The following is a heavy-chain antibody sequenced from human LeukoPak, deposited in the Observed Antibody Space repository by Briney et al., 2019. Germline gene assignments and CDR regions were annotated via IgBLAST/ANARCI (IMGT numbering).Heavy chain of an antibody. Sequence: GASVKVSCKASGGTFSSYAISWVRQAPGQGLEWMGRIIPILGIANYAQKFQGRVTITADKSTSTAYMELSSLRSEDTAVYYRAPYYYDSSGYYPIDYWGQGTLVTVSS. CDR2: IIPILGIA. J-gene: IGHJ4*02. D-gene: IGHD3-22*01. V-gene: IGHV1-69*04. CDR3: APYYYDSSGYYPIDY. CDR1: GGTFSSYA.